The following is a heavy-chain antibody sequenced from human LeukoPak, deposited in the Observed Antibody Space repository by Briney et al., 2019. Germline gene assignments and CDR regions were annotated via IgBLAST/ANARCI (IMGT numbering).Heavy chain of an antibody. Sequence: SVKVSCKASGYTFTCYYMHWVRQAPGQGLEWMGRIIPIFAPATSAQQFQGRVTITTDASTSTAYMELSSLRSEDTAVYYCARAMIAGLGWFDPWGQGTLVTVSS. CDR2: IIPIFAPA. CDR3: ARAMIAGLGWFDP. CDR1: GYTFTCYY. J-gene: IGHJ5*02. V-gene: IGHV1-69*05. D-gene: IGHD3-22*01.